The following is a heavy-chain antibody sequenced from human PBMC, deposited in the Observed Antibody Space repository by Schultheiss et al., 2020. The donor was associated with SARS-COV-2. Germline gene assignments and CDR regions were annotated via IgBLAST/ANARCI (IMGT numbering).Heavy chain of an antibody. CDR1: GGSISSYY. CDR3: ARDSAYDYVWGSYRLGDAFDI. CDR2: IYTSGST. D-gene: IGHD3-16*02. Sequence: SETLSLTCTVSGGSISSYYWSWIRQPPGKGLEWIGRIYTSGSTNYNPSLKSRVTMSVDTSKNQFSLKLSSVTAADTAVYYCARDSAYDYVWGSYRLGDAFDIWGQGTMVTVSS. J-gene: IGHJ3*02. V-gene: IGHV4-4*07.